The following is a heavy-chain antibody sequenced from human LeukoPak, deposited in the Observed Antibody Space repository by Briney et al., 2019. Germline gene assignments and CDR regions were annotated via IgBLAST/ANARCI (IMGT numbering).Heavy chain of an antibody. CDR1: GFTFSSYG. D-gene: IGHD3-22*01. J-gene: IGHJ4*02. Sequence: PGGSLRLSCAASGFTFSSYGMHWVRQAPGKGLEWVAFIRYDGSNKYYADSVKGRFTISRDNAKNSLYLQMNSLRAEDTAVYYCAREGGSSGYVFDYWGQGTLVTVSS. V-gene: IGHV3-30*02. CDR3: AREGGSSGYVFDY. CDR2: IRYDGSNK.